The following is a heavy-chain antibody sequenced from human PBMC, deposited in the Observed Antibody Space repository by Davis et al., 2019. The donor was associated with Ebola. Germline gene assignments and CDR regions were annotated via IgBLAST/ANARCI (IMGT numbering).Heavy chain of an antibody. D-gene: IGHD7-27*01. V-gene: IGHV1-3*01. CDR1: GYTFTSYA. CDR3: ARAAKLGSMDV. CDR2: INAGNGYT. Sequence: AASVKVSCKASGYTFTSYALHCVRQAPGQRLEWMGWINAGNGYTKYSQNFQDRVTITRDTSASTAYMELSSLRSEDTAVYSCARAAKLGSMDVWDQGSTVTVSS. J-gene: IGHJ6*02.